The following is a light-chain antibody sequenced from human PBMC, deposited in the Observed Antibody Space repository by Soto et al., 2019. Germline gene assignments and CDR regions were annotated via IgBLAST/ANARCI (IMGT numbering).Light chain of an antibody. CDR2: GIP. CDR3: QQYYDWPIT. Sequence: MVMTQSPAISSVSPGGSATLSCRASQSVNSNYLAWYQQHPGQPPRLLIYGIPTRATGIPARFSGSGSGTEFTLTISSLQSEDFAVYYCQQYYDWPITFGRGTRLEIK. V-gene: IGKV3-15*01. J-gene: IGKJ5*01. CDR1: QSVNSN.